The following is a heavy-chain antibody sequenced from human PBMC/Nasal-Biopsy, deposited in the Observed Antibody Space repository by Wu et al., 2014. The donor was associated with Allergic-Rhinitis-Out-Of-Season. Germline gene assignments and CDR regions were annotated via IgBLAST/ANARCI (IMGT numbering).Heavy chain of an antibody. CDR1: GGSISSGGYS. CDR3: ARDREGWPAAIIGAFDI. Sequence: TLSLTCAVSGGSISSGGYSWSWIRQPPGKGLEWIGYIYYSGSTYYNPSLKSRVTISVDTSKNQFSLKLSSVTAADTAVYYCARDREGWPAAIIGAFDIWGQGTMVTVSS. J-gene: IGHJ3*02. D-gene: IGHD2-2*02. V-gene: IGHV4-30-4*07. CDR2: IYYSGST.